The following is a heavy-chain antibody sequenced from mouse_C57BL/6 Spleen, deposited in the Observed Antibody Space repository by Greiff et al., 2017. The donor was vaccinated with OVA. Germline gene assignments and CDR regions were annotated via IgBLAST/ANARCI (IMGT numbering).Heavy chain of an antibody. CDR1: GFNIKDDY. CDR2: IDPENGDT. D-gene: IGHD2-12*01. Sequence: VQLKQSGAELVRPGASVKLSCTASGFNIKDDYMHWVKQRPEQGLEWIGWIDPENGDTEYASKFQGKATITADTSSNTAYLQLSSLTSEDTAVYYCTTGRRGYYFDYWGQGTTLTVSS. CDR3: TTGRRGYYFDY. V-gene: IGHV14-4*01. J-gene: IGHJ2*01.